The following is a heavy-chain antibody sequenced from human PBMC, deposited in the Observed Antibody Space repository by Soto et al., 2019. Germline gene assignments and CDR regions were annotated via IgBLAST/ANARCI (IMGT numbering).Heavy chain of an antibody. V-gene: IGHV3-23*01. J-gene: IGHJ4*02. CDR1: GFTFSSYA. D-gene: IGHD4-17*01. CDR3: AKDSSSGLRYPGVSYFDS. Sequence: PGGSLRLSCAASGFTFSSYAMSWVRQAPGKGLEWVSAISGSGGSTYYADSVKGRFTISRDNSKNTLYLQMNSLRAEDTAVYYCAKDSSSGLRYPGVSYFDSWGQGNLLPVS. CDR2: ISGSGGST.